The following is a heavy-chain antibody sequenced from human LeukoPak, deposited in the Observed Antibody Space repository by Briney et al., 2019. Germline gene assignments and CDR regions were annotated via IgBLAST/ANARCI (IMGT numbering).Heavy chain of an antibody. CDR3: AKEWDY. CDR1: GFTFSSYA. J-gene: IGHJ4*02. V-gene: IGHV3-30-3*01. Sequence: GGSLRLSCAASGFTFSSYAMHWVRQAPGKGLEWVAVISYDGSNKYYADSVKGRFTISRDNSKNTLYLQMNSLRAEDTAVYYCAKEWDYWGQGTLVTVSS. CDR2: ISYDGSNK.